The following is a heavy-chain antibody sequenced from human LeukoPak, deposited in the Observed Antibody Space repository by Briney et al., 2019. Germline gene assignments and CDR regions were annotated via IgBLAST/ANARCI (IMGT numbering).Heavy chain of an antibody. CDR3: ARDSYNSSSEDWGIDY. CDR2: IYTSGST. D-gene: IGHD6-6*01. Sequence: SETLSPSCTVSGGSISSYYWSWIRQPPGKGLEWIGRIYTSGSTKYNPSLKSRVTISVDTSKNQFSLKLSSVTAADTAVYYCARDSYNSSSEDWGIDYWGQGTLVTVSS. J-gene: IGHJ4*02. CDR1: GGSISSYY. V-gene: IGHV4-4*08.